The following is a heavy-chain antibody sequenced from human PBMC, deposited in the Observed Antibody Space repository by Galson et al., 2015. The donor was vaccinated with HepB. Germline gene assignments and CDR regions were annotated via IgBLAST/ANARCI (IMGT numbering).Heavy chain of an antibody. Sequence: SVKVSCKASGGTFSSYAISWVRQAPGQGLEWMGGIIPIFGTANYAQKFQGRVTITADESTSTAYMELSSLRSEDTAVYYCARDQTVTTGFSWFDPWGQGTLVTVSS. V-gene: IGHV1-69*13. D-gene: IGHD4-17*01. CDR1: GGTFSSYA. CDR3: ARDQTVTTGFSWFDP. J-gene: IGHJ5*02. CDR2: IIPIFGTA.